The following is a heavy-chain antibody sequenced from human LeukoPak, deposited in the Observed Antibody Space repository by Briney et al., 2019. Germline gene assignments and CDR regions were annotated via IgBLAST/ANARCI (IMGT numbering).Heavy chain of an antibody. CDR2: ISYDGSNK. D-gene: IGHD2-15*01. J-gene: IGHJ4*02. Sequence: PGGSLRLSCAASGFTFSSYGMHWVRQAPGKGLEWVAVISYDGSNKYYADSVKGRFTISRDNSKNTLYLQMNSLRAEDTAVYYCAKDLRVVVVALDYWGQGTLVTVSS. CDR1: GFTFSSYG. V-gene: IGHV3-30*18. CDR3: AKDLRVVVVALDY.